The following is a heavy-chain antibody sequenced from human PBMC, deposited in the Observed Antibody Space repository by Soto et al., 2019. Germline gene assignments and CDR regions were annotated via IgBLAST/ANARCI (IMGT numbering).Heavy chain of an antibody. CDR1: GGSISSGDYY. CDR3: ASEIRRRGGYDY. D-gene: IGHD3-22*01. CDR2: IYYSGST. Sequence: QVQLQESGPGLVKPSQTLSLTCTVSGGSISSGDYYWSWIRQPPGKGLEWIGYIYYSGSTYYNPSLKSRVTISVDPSKNQFTLKLSPVTAEDTAVYYCASEIRRRGGYDYWGQGTLVTVSS. J-gene: IGHJ4*02. V-gene: IGHV4-30-4*01.